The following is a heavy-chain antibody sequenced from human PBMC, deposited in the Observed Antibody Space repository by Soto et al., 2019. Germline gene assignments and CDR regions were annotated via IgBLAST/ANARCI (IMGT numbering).Heavy chain of an antibody. CDR1: GGTFSSYA. V-gene: IGHV1-69*13. CDR3: ARDPIIAAAGPGGWFDP. CDR2: ITPIFGTA. D-gene: IGHD6-13*01. Sequence: GASVKVSCKASGGTFSSYAISWVRQAPGQGLEWMGGITPIFGTANYAQKFQGRVTITADESTSTAYMELSSLRSEDTAVYYCARDPIIAAAGPGGWFDPWGQGTLVTVSS. J-gene: IGHJ5*02.